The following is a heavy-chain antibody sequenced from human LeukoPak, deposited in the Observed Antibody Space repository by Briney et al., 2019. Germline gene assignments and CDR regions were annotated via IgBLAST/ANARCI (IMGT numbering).Heavy chain of an antibody. V-gene: IGHV1-46*01. CDR1: GYTFTSYY. Sequence: GPVEVSCKASGYTFTSYYMHWVRQAPGQGLEWMGLINPTGGSTGYAQKFQGRVTMTRDMSTSTDYMELSSLRSEDTAIYYCARDNSVGDNAWWFDPWGQGTLVTVSS. D-gene: IGHD1-26*01. CDR2: INPTGGST. CDR3: ARDNSVGDNAWWFDP. J-gene: IGHJ5*02.